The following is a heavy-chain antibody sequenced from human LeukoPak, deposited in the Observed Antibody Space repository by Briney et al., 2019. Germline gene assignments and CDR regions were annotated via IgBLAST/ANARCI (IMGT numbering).Heavy chain of an antibody. CDR3: ARGFGYGSGDYSWFDS. CDR2: IYYSGST. J-gene: IGHJ5*01. V-gene: IGHV4-39*07. CDR1: GGSISSSSYY. D-gene: IGHD3-10*01. Sequence: SGTLSLTCTVSGGSISSSSYYWGWIRQPPGKGLEWIGSIYYSGSTYYNPSLKSRVTISVDTSKNQFSLTLTSVTAADTAVYYCARGFGYGSGDYSWFDSWGQGTLVSVSS.